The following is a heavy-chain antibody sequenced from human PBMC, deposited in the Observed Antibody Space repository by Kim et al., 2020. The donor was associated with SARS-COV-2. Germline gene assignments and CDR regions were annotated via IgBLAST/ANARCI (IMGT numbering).Heavy chain of an antibody. D-gene: IGHD3-22*01. V-gene: IGHV4-39*01. CDR3: ARIPDYYDTNGKGPDY. CDR2: MYYTGTT. CDR1: GGSIISSSYY. J-gene: IGHJ4*02. Sequence: SETLSLTCTVAGGSIISSSYYWGWFRQPPGKGLEWIGSMYYTGTTHYDPSLESRSTISVDTSKGQFSLRLNFLTAEDTAVYYCARIPDYYDTNGKGPDYWGQGTLVTVSS.